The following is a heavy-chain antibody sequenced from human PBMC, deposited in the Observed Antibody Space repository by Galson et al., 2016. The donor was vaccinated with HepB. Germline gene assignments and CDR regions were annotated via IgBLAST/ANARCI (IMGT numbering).Heavy chain of an antibody. CDR3: IKGEYSSLSALFDV. Sequence: SLRLSCAASGFIFDDYTMHRVRQFPGKGLEWVSLIGWNGGTKRYGDSVKGRFTISRNNIKNSVHLQMNSLRTEDTALYYCIKGEYSSLSALFDVWGQGTLVTVSS. CDR2: IGWNGGTK. V-gene: IGHV3-43*01. D-gene: IGHD3-22*01. J-gene: IGHJ4*02. CDR1: GFIFDDYT.